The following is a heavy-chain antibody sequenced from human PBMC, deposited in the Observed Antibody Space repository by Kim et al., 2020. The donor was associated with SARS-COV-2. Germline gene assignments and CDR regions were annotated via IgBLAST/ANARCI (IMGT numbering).Heavy chain of an antibody. V-gene: IGHV3-30*18. Sequence: GGSLRLSCAASGFTFSTYGMHWVRQAPGKGMEWVAVISYDGSNKYYADSVKGRFTISRDNSKNTLYLQMNSLRAEDTAVYYCAKDPGYLFYGSGSYYKALDYWCQGTLVTVSS. CDR3: AKDPGYLFYGSGSYYKALDY. J-gene: IGHJ4*02. D-gene: IGHD3-10*01. CDR2: ISYDGSNK. CDR1: GFTFSTYG.